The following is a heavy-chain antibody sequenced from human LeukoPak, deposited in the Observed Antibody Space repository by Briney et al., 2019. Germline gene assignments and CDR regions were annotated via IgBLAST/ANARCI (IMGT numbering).Heavy chain of an antibody. Sequence: GGSLRLSCAASGFTFNNYAMSWVRQAPGKGLEWVSTVSSRDGSTFCADSVKGRFTISRDNSKNSLYLQMNSLRAEDTAVYYCAKRRSSWNGPREYYFDYWSQGILVTVSP. CDR1: GFTFNNYA. J-gene: IGHJ4*02. CDR3: AKRRSSWNGPREYYFDY. V-gene: IGHV3-23*01. D-gene: IGHD2/OR15-2a*01. CDR2: VSSRDGST.